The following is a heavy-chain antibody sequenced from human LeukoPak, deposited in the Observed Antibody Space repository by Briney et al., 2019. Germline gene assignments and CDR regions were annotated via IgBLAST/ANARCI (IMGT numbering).Heavy chain of an antibody. D-gene: IGHD5-18*01. V-gene: IGHV3-21*01. CDR3: ARGSRGYSYGYESGY. CDR1: GFTFSSYS. J-gene: IGHJ4*02. Sequence: GGSLRLSCAASGFTFSSYSMNWVRQAPGKGLEWVSSISSSSSYIYYADSVKGRFTISRDNAKNSLYLRMNSLRAEDTAVYYCARGSRGYSYGYESGYWGQGTLVTVSS. CDR2: ISSSSSYI.